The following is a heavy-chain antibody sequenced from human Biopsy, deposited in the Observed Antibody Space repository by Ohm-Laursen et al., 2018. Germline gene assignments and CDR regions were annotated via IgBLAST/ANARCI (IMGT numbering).Heavy chain of an antibody. V-gene: IGHV3-23*01. Sequence: SLRLSCAASGFTFSSYAMTWFRQAPGKGLEWVSTISGNSDIIYDTDSVKGRFTISRDNSKNTVYLQMNSPRAEDTAVYYCARDRREHYQFDHWGQGTLVTVSS. D-gene: IGHD1-26*01. CDR1: GFTFSSYA. CDR3: ARDRREHYQFDH. J-gene: IGHJ4*02. CDR2: ISGNSDII.